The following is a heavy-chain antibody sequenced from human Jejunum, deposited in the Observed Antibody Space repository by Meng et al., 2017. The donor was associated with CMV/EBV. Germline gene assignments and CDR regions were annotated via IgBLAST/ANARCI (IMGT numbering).Heavy chain of an antibody. CDR2: IHYTGNT. Sequence: SGGSISTYYWSWIRQSPGKRLEWIGYIHYTGNTNYNPSLKSRVTISVDTSKNLFSLKLTSVTVADTAVYYCARDGAVDGTSAFDIWGQGTMVTVSS. CDR1: GGSISTYY. D-gene: IGHD6-13*01. V-gene: IGHV4-59*01. J-gene: IGHJ3*02. CDR3: ARDGAVDGTSAFDI.